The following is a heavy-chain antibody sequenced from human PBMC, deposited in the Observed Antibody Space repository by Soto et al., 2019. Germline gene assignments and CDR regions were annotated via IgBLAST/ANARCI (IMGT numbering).Heavy chain of an antibody. CDR3: ASRPTTHDAFDI. CDR1: GFTFSSYA. D-gene: IGHD1-1*01. Sequence: EVQLLESGGGLVQPGGSLRLSCAASGFTFSSYAMSWVHQAPGKGLEWVSAISGSGGSTYYADSVKGRFTISRDNSKNTLYLQMNSLRAEDTAVYYCASRPTTHDAFDIWGQGTMVTVSS. V-gene: IGHV3-23*01. CDR2: ISGSGGST. J-gene: IGHJ3*02.